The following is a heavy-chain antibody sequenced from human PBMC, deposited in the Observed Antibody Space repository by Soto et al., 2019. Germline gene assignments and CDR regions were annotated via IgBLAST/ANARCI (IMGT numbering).Heavy chain of an antibody. V-gene: IGHV1-69*06. Sequence: QVQLVQSGAEVKKPGSSVTVSCKASGGTFSSYAISWVRHAPVQGLEWMGGTFPMFGKANYAPKFQGRVTISTDKSTGTAYIELSSLTSEDTAVYYCATVDISTWIDGMDVWAQWTTVTVSS. CDR2: TFPMFGKA. CDR1: GGTFSSYA. J-gene: IGHJ6*02. D-gene: IGHD6-13*01. CDR3: ATVDISTWIDGMDV.